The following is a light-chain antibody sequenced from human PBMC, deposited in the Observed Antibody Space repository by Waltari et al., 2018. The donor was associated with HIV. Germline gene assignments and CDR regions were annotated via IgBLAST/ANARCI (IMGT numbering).Light chain of an antibody. CDR2: KAS. V-gene: IGKV1-5*03. CDR1: QSISSW. CDR3: QQYNDYPFT. Sequence: DIQMTQSPSPLSASVGDRVTITCRASQSISSWLAWYQQKPGKAPNHLIYKASSLQSDVPSRFSGSGSGTEFTLTISSLQPDDFATYYCQQYNDYPFTFAPGTKVDIK. J-gene: IGKJ3*01.